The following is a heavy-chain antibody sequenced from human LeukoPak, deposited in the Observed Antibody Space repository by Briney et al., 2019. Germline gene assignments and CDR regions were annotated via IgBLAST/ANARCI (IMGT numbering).Heavy chain of an antibody. CDR2: IYYSGST. Sequence: SGTPSLTCTGSGGSISSYYSSWLRPPPGKGLEWVWYIYYSGSTNYNPALKSRATISVDTSKNQFSLKLSSVTAADTAVYYCAGLLAVAGTGFDYWGQGTLVTVSS. J-gene: IGHJ4*02. CDR1: GGSISSYY. D-gene: IGHD6-19*01. CDR3: AGLLAVAGTGFDY. V-gene: IGHV4-59*01.